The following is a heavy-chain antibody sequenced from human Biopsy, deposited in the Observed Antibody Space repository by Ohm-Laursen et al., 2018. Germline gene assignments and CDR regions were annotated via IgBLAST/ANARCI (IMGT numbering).Heavy chain of an antibody. V-gene: IGHV3-23*01. CDR1: GFTFNDFA. D-gene: IGHD2-15*01. CDR2: IGGSGGTT. Sequence: SLRLSCAASGFTFNDFAMTWVRQAPGKGLEWVSAIGGSGGTTYYAGSVKGRFTISRDNSKNTLYLQMNSLTAEDTAVYYCAKTFHGSSFLYDYWGQGTLVTVSS. J-gene: IGHJ4*02. CDR3: AKTFHGSSFLYDY.